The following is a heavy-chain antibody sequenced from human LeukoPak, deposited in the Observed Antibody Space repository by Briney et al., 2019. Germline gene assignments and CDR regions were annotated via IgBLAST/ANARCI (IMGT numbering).Heavy chain of an antibody. Sequence: KPSETLSLTCTVSGASISSYYWSWIRQPPGKGLEWIGYIYNSGSTNYNPSLKSRVTISVDTSKNQFSLKLSSVTAADTAVYYCARSGRYYESSGCYYVVYWGQGTLVTVSS. V-gene: IGHV4-59*08. CDR1: GASISSYY. D-gene: IGHD3-22*01. CDR3: ARSGRYYESSGCYYVVY. J-gene: IGHJ4*02. CDR2: IYNSGST.